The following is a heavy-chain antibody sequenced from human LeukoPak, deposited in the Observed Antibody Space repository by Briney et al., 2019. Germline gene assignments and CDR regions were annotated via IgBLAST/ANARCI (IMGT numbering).Heavy chain of an antibody. CDR3: ARMGCSSTSCYTGYYYYYMDV. D-gene: IGHD2-2*02. V-gene: IGHV1-69*04. J-gene: IGHJ6*03. CDR2: IIPILGIA. CDR1: GGAFSSYA. Sequence: SVNVSCKASGGAFSSYAISWVRQAPGQGLEWMGRIIPILGIANYAQKFQGRVTITADKSTSTAYMELSSLRSEDTAVYYCARMGCSSTSCYTGYYYYYMDVWGKGTTVTVSS.